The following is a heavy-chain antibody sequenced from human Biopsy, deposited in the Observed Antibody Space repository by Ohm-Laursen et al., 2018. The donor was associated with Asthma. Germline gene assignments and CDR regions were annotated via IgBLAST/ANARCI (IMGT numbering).Heavy chain of an antibody. J-gene: IGHJ6*02. CDR2: SDHRGST. CDR3: AGGPEWSGLDV. V-gene: IGHV4-34*01. Sequence: SQTLSLTCSIYALSVRDYYWTWVRQSPGKGLEWIGESDHRGSTKVSPTLKSRVTISKDTSAFNFSLKVGSVTATDTAIYYCAGGPEWSGLDVWGQGTTVTVSS. D-gene: IGHD3-3*01. CDR1: ALSVRDYY.